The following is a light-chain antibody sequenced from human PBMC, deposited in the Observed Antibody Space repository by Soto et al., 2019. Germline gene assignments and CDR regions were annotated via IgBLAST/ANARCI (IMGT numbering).Light chain of an antibody. Sequence: EIVMTQSPATLSVSPGERATLSCRASQSISNSLAWYQLKPGQAPRLLIYGASTRATGIPARFSGSGSGTEFTLTISSLQSEDFAVYYCQQYKDWRDTFGQGTKLEIK. J-gene: IGKJ2*01. CDR3: QQYKDWRDT. CDR2: GAS. CDR1: QSISNS. V-gene: IGKV3-15*01.